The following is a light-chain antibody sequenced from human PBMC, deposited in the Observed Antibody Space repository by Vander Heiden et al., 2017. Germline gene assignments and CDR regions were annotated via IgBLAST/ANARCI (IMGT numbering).Light chain of an antibody. Sequence: DIVLTPSPATLSLSPGERATLSCRASQSVSSYLAWYKQKPGQAPRLLIYDASNRATGTPARFSGSGSGTDVTLTISSREPEDVAVYYCQQRSNWPPITFGQGTRLEIK. CDR3: QQRSNWPPIT. CDR1: QSVSSY. J-gene: IGKJ5*01. V-gene: IGKV3-11*01. CDR2: DAS.